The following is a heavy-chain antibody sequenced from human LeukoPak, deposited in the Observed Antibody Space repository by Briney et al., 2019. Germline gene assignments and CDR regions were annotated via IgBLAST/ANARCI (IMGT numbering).Heavy chain of an antibody. CDR3: AYSNSFDY. CDR1: GFTFSAYD. D-gene: IGHD4-11*01. CDR2: ISRSNNV. Sequence: PGRSLRLSCAASGFTFSAYDMNWVRQAPGKGLEWVSYISRSNNVYYADSVKGRFTISRNNAKNSLYLQMNSLRAEDTAVYYCAYSNSFDYWGQGTLVTVSS. J-gene: IGHJ4*02. V-gene: IGHV3-69-1*01.